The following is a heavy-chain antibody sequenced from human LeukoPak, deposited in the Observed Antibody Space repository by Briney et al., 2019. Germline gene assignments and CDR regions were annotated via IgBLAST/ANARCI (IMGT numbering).Heavy chain of an antibody. CDR3: ASDSSGYYETGKIDY. J-gene: IGHJ4*02. D-gene: IGHD3-22*01. V-gene: IGHV4-34*01. CDR2: INHSGST. Sequence: PSETLSLTCAVYGGSFSGYYWSWIRQPPGKGLEWIGEINHSGSTNYNPSLKSRVTISVDTSKNQFSLKLSSVTAADTAVYYCASDSSGYYETGKIDYWGQGTLVTVSS. CDR1: GGSFSGYY.